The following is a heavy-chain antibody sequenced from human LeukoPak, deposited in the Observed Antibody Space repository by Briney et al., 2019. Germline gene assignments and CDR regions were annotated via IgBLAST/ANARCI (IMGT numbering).Heavy chain of an antibody. D-gene: IGHD1-26*01. V-gene: IGHV3-20*04. CDR2: INWNGGST. CDR3: ARLVGATSRGYFDF. Sequence: GGSLRLSCAASGFTFSNYAMSWVRQAPGKGLEWVSGINWNGGSTGYADSVKGRFTISRDNAKTSLYLQMNSLRAEDTALYYCARLVGATSRGYFDFWGQGTLVTVSS. CDR1: GFTFSNYA. J-gene: IGHJ4*02.